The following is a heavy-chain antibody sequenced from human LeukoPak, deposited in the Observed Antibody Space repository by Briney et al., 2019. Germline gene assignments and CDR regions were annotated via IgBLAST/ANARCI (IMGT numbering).Heavy chain of an antibody. Sequence: ASVKVSCKASGYTFTSYYMHWVRQAPGQGLEWMGIINPSGGSTSYAQKFQGRVTMTRDTSTSTAYMELRSLRSDDTAVYYCARALNPYSSSWYVDYWGQGTLVTVSS. CDR2: INPSGGST. J-gene: IGHJ4*02. D-gene: IGHD6-13*01. CDR1: GYTFTSYY. V-gene: IGHV1-46*01. CDR3: ARALNPYSSSWYVDY.